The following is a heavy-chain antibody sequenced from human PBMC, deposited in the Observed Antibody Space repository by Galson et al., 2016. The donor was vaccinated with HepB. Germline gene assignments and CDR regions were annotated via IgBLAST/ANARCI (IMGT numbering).Heavy chain of an antibody. CDR1: GFSINYYF. J-gene: IGHJ6*02. CDR2: IYTDDSA. CDR3: ARDDSGGWYGFHYGMDV. V-gene: IGHV3-53*01. Sequence: SLRLSCAASGFSINYYFMSWVRQAPGEGLEWVSIIYTDDSAYYADSVEGRFFISGDTSRNTVYLQMNKLRPDDTAVYYCARDDSGGWYGFHYGMDVWGQGTTVTVSS. D-gene: IGHD6-19*01.